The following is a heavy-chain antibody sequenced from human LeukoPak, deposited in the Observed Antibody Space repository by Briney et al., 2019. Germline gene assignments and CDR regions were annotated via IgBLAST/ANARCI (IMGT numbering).Heavy chain of an antibody. CDR1: GFTFSSYS. CDR3: ARGDGWFGELLNFDY. CDR2: ISSSSSYI. J-gene: IGHJ4*02. D-gene: IGHD3-10*01. Sequence: GGSLRLSCAASGFTFSSYSMNWVRQAPGKGLEWVSSISSSSSYIYYADSVKGRFTISRDNAKNSLYLQMNSLRDEDTAVYYCARGDGWFGELLNFDYWGQGTLVTVSS. V-gene: IGHV3-21*01.